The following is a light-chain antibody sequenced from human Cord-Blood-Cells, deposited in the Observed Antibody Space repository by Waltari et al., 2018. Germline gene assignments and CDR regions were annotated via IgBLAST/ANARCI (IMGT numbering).Light chain of an antibody. CDR2: LGS. V-gene: IGKV2-28*01. J-gene: IGKJ4*01. CDR1: QSLLHSNGYNY. Sequence: DIVMTQSPLSLPVTPGEQASISCRSSQSLLHSNGYNYLDWYLQKPGQSPQLLIYLGSNRDSGVPDRFSGSGSGTDFTLKISRVEAEDVGVYYCMQALQAPLTFGGGTKVEIK. CDR3: MQALQAPLT.